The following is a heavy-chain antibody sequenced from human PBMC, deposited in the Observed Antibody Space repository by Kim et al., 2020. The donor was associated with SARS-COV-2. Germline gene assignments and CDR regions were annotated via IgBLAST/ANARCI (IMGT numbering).Heavy chain of an antibody. D-gene: IGHD6-19*01. J-gene: IGHJ4*02. CDR3: AKLTSDWYDDC. CDR2: NT. Sequence: NTFYADSVKGRFTISRDNSKNTLYLQMDSLRAEDTALYYCAKLTSDWYDDCWGQGTLVTVSS. V-gene: IGHV3-23*01.